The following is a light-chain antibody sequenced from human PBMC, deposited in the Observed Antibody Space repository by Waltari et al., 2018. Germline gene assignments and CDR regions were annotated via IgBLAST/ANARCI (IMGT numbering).Light chain of an antibody. Sequence: DIVMHQSPDSLAVSLGERATINCKSSQYVLYSSNNKNYLAWYQQKPGQPPKLLIYWASARESGVPDRFSGSGSGTDFTLTISSLQAEDVAVYYCQQYYSTPRTFGQGTKVEIK. CDR3: QQYYSTPRT. J-gene: IGKJ1*01. V-gene: IGKV4-1*01. CDR2: WAS. CDR1: QYVLYSSNNKNY.